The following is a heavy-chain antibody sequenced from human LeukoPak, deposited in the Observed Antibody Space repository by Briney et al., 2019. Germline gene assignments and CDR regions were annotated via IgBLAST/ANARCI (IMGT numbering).Heavy chain of an antibody. Sequence: ASVEVSCKASGYTFTSYYMHWVRQAPGQGLEWMGIINPSGGSTSYAQKFQGRVTMTRDTSTSTVYMELSSLRSEDTAVYYCARGFLWFGELFTFDPWGQGTLVTVSS. D-gene: IGHD3-10*01. CDR2: INPSGGST. V-gene: IGHV1-46*01. J-gene: IGHJ5*02. CDR1: GYTFTSYY. CDR3: ARGFLWFGELFTFDP.